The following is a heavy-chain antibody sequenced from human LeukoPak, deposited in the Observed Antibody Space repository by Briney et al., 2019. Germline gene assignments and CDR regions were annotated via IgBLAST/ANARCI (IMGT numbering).Heavy chain of an antibody. CDR2: INPSGGST. D-gene: IGHD4-17*01. Sequence: ASVKVSCKASGYTFTSYYMHWVRQAPGQGLEWVGIINPSGGSTSYAQKFQGRVTMTRDTSTSTVYMELSSLRSEDTAVYYCARNHDYGDLRGAFDIWGQGTMVTVSS. V-gene: IGHV1-46*01. CDR1: GYTFTSYY. J-gene: IGHJ3*02. CDR3: ARNHDYGDLRGAFDI.